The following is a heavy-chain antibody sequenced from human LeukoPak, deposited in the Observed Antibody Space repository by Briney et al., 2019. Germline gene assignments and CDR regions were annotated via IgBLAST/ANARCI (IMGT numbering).Heavy chain of an antibody. CDR1: GFSFSTYE. J-gene: IGHJ5*02. CDR2: ITISGNTR. Sequence: GGSLRLSCAASGFSFSTYEMNWVRQAPGKGLEWVSDITISGNTRHYADSVKGRFTISRDNARNSLYLQMNSLRVEDTAVYYCARGDPYADLWGQGTLVTVAS. CDR3: ARGDPYADL. D-gene: IGHD2-2*01. V-gene: IGHV3-48*03.